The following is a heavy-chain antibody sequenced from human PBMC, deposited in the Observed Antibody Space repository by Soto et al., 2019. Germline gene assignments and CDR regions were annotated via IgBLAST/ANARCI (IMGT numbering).Heavy chain of an antibody. J-gene: IGHJ6*03. CDR1: GFTFSSYS. CDR2: ISSSSSTI. CDR3: ARCLEWLYYMDV. Sequence: TGGSLRLSCAASGFTFSSYSMNWVRQAPGKGLEWVSYISSSSSTIYYADSVKGRFTISRDNAKNSLYLQMNSLRAEDTAVYYCARCLEWLYYMDVWGKGTTVTVSS. V-gene: IGHV3-48*01. D-gene: IGHD3-3*01.